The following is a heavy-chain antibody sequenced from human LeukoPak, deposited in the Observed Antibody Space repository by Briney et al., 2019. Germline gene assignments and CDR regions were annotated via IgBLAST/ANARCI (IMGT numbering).Heavy chain of an antibody. CDR1: GFTFSGSA. D-gene: IGHD5-24*01. CDR3: TRPATGHYYYYYMDV. CDR2: IRSKANSYAT. Sequence: GGSLRLSCAASGFTFSGSAMHWVRQASGKGLEWVGRIRSKANSYATAYAASVKGRFTISRDDSKNTAYLQMNSLKTEGTAVYYCTRPATGHYYYYYMDVWGKGTTVTVSS. J-gene: IGHJ6*03. V-gene: IGHV3-73*01.